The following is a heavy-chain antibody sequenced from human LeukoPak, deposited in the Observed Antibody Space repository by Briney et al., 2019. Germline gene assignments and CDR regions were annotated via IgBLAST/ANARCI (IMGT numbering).Heavy chain of an antibody. CDR1: GGSVSGYY. CDR2: INHSGST. D-gene: IGHD5-24*01. CDR3: ARGWLQSGFDY. J-gene: IGHJ4*02. V-gene: IGHV4-34*01. Sequence: SETLSLTCAVYGGSVSGYYWSWIRQPPGKGLEWIGEINHSGSTNYNPSLKSRVTISVDTSKNQFSLRLSSVTAADTAVYYCARGWLQSGFDYWGQGTLVTVSS.